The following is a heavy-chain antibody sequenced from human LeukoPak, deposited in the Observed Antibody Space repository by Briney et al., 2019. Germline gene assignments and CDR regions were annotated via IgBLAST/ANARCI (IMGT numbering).Heavy chain of an antibody. D-gene: IGHD6-13*01. CDR1: GGSISSSSYY. CDR2: IYYSGST. Sequence: SETLSLTCTVSGGSISSSSYYWGWIRQPPGKGLEWIGSIYYSGSTYYNPSLKSRVTISVDTSKNQFSLKLSSVTAADTAVYYCARHPHSIAAGIPPFWGQGTLVTVSS. J-gene: IGHJ4*02. V-gene: IGHV4-39*01. CDR3: ARHPHSIAAGIPPF.